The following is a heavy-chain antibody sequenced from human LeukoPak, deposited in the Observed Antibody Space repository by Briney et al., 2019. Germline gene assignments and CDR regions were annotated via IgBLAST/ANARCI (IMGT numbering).Heavy chain of an antibody. J-gene: IGHJ3*01. D-gene: IGHD3-22*01. Sequence: GGSLRLSCATSAFTVSGNFMSWVRQAPGKGLEWVSVIYSGGTTLYADSVKGRFTISRDNSKNTLYLQMNSLRAEDTAVYYCARDSSGYYYAFDVWGQGTVVTVSS. CDR3: ARDSSGYYYAFDV. V-gene: IGHV3-66*01. CDR1: AFTVSGNF. CDR2: IYSGGTT.